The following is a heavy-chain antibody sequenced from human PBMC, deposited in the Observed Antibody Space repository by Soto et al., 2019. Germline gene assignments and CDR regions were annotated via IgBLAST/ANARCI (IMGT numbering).Heavy chain of an antibody. CDR2: ISGSGGST. Sequence: EVQLLESGGGLVQPGGSLRLSCAASGFTFSSYAMNWVRQAPGKGLEWVSAISGSGGSTYYADSVKGRFTISRDTSKNTLHLQMNSLRAEDTAVYYCPKGNSWFAALVLDIWGQGTMVTVSS. CDR1: GFTFSSYA. J-gene: IGHJ3*02. V-gene: IGHV3-23*01. CDR3: PKGNSWFAALVLDI. D-gene: IGHD3-10*01.